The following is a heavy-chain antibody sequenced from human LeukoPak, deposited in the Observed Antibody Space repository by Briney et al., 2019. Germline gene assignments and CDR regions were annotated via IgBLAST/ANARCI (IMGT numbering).Heavy chain of an antibody. CDR3: ARGFELITFGGAIGKLTWFDS. CDR1: GLTFRSYT. V-gene: IGHV3-21*04. CDR2: ISSSSDYI. D-gene: IGHD3-16*02. Sequence: GGSLRLSCAASGLTFRSYTMNWVRQAPGKGLEWGSPISSSSDYIYYADSVKGRFTISRDNAKNSLYLQMYSLRAEDTAVYYCARGFELITFGGAIGKLTWFDSWGQGTLVTVSS. J-gene: IGHJ5*01.